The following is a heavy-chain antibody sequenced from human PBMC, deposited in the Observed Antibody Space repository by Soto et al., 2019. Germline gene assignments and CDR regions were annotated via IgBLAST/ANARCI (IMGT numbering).Heavy chain of an antibody. CDR1: AGSISSYY. CDR2: IYYSGST. V-gene: IGHV4-59*08. CDR3: AKHVVIVSGGSSYDF. D-gene: IGHD1-26*01. Sequence: SETLSLTCTVSAGSISSYYWSWIRQPPGRGLEWIGYIYYSGSTNYNPSLKSRVTISVDTSKNQFSLKLTSVTAADTAVYYCAKHVVIVSGGSSYDFWGQGILVTVSS. J-gene: IGHJ4*02.